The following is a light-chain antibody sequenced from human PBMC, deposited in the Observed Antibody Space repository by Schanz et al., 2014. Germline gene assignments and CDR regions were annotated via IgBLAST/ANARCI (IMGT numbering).Light chain of an antibody. V-gene: IGLV2-14*02. CDR2: EVT. J-gene: IGLJ3*02. Sequence: QSALTQPASVSGSPGQSITISCTGNRSDVGSYNLVSWYQQNPDNAPKLIIYEVTKWPSGVSNRFSGSKSGNTASLTISGLQAEDEADYYCSSYTSSSTLRGVFGGGTKLTVL. CDR1: RSDVGSYNL. CDR3: SSYTSSSTLRGV.